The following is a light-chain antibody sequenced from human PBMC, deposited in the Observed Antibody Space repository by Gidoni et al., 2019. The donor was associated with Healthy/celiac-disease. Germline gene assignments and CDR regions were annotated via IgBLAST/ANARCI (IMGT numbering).Light chain of an antibody. CDR3: QQHDSYLVT. Sequence: FQFTQSPSFLSASVGDRVTITCRASQGISSYLVWYQQKPGKAPKLLIYAASTLQSGVPSRFSGSGSGTEFTLTISSLQPEDFATYYCQQHDSYLVTFGQXTKLEIK. CDR2: AAS. CDR1: QGISSY. J-gene: IGKJ2*01. V-gene: IGKV1-9*01.